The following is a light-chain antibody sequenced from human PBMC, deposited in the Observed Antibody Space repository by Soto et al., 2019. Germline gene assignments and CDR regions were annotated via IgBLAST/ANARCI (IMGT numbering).Light chain of an antibody. CDR3: QQYKSYRA. CDR1: QSISNW. J-gene: IGKJ1*01. CDR2: KAS. Sequence: DIQVNQSPSTLSASVGEGVTLTCRASQSISNWLAWLQQKPGQAPKLLIYKASSLESGVPSRFSGSGSGTEFTLTISSLQPDDSATYYCQQYKSYRAFGQGTKVDIK. V-gene: IGKV1-5*03.